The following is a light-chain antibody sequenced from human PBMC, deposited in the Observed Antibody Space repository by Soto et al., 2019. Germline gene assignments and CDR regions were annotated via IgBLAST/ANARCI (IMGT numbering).Light chain of an antibody. CDR2: AAS. Sequence: DIPMTQSPSSVSSSIGEIVSITCRASQGISTYLGWYQQKPGKAPKLLIYAASSLQTGVPSRFSGSGSGTDFTLTISSLQPEDFGTYYCQQAISFPITFGQGTRLEI. CDR3: QQAISFPIT. CDR1: QGISTY. V-gene: IGKV1-12*01. J-gene: IGKJ5*01.